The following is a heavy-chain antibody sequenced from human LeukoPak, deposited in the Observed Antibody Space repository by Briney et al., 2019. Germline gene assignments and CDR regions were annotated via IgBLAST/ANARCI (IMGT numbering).Heavy chain of an antibody. Sequence: GGSLRLSCAASGFTFNYYNMNWVRQAPGKALEWVSSITSSGAYIFYADSVRGRFTISRDNAKDSLYLQMNSLGPEDTAVYYCARDPYSGNYGNYYYYYMDAWGKGTTVTISS. J-gene: IGHJ6*03. V-gene: IGHV3-21*01. CDR2: ITSSGAYI. CDR3: ARDPYSGNYGNYYYYYMDA. CDR1: GFTFNYYN. D-gene: IGHD1-26*01.